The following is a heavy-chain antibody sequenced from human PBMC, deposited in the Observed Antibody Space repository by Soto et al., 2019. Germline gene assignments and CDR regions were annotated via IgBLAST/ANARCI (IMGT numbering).Heavy chain of an antibody. Sequence: GEALKISCKGSGYSFTSYWIGWVRQMPGKGLESMGIIYPGDSDTRYSPSFQGQVTISADKSISTAYLQWSSLKASDTAMYYCARTAAAGKYYYGMDVWAPGTTVTVSS. J-gene: IGHJ6*02. CDR1: GYSFTSYW. V-gene: IGHV5-51*01. D-gene: IGHD6-13*01. CDR3: ARTAAAGKYYYGMDV. CDR2: IYPGDSDT.